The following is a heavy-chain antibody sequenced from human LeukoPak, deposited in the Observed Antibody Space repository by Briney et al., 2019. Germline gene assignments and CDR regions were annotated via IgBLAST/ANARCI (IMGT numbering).Heavy chain of an antibody. CDR3: ARGGSKWEPRHRFDP. CDR2: IYYSGST. D-gene: IGHD1-26*01. Sequence: SETLSLTCTVSGGSISSYYWSWIRQPPGKGLEWIGYIYYSGSTNYNPSLKSRVTISVDTSKNQFSLKLSSVTAADTAVYYCARGGSKWEPRHRFDPWGQGTLVTVSS. J-gene: IGHJ5*02. V-gene: IGHV4-59*01. CDR1: GGSISSYY.